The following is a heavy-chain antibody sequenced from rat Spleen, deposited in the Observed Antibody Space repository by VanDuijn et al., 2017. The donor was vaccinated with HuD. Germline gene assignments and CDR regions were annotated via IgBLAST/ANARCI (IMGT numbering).Heavy chain of an antibody. V-gene: IGHV5-58*01. Sequence: EVQLVETGGGLVQPGRSLKLSCVASGFTFSSYWMYWIRQAPGKGLEWVSSINTDGGSSYYPDSVKSRFTISRDNAQNTLYLQMNSLRSEDTATYYCTREGNSGYDYWGQGVMVTVSS. CDR2: INTDGGSS. D-gene: IGHD4-3*01. CDR3: TREGNSGYDY. J-gene: IGHJ2*01. CDR1: GFTFSSYW.